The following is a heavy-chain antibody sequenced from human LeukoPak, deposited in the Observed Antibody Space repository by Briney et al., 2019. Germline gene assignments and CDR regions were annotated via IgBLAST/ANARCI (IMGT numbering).Heavy chain of an antibody. CDR1: GFTFSSYD. V-gene: IGHV3-13*04. Sequence: GGSLRLPCAASGFTFSSYDMHWVRQATGKGLEWVSRIGTAGDTYYPGSVKGRFTISRENPKSSVYLQMNSLRAGDTAVYYCARAGGSGWYAFDIWGQGTMVTVSS. CDR2: IGTAGDT. J-gene: IGHJ3*02. D-gene: IGHD6-19*01. CDR3: ARAGGSGWYAFDI.